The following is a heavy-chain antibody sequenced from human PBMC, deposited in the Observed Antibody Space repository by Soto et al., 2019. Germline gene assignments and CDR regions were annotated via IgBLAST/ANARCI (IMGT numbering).Heavy chain of an antibody. CDR2: ISYDGSNK. Sequence: GGSLRLSCAASGFTFSSYAMHWVRQAPGKGLEWVAVISYDGSNKYYADSVKGRFTISRDNSKNTLYLQMNSLRAEDTAVYYCARDYWNGSSWYGWFDPWGQGTLVTVSS. J-gene: IGHJ5*02. D-gene: IGHD6-13*01. V-gene: IGHV3-30-3*01. CDR3: ARDYWNGSSWYGWFDP. CDR1: GFTFSSYA.